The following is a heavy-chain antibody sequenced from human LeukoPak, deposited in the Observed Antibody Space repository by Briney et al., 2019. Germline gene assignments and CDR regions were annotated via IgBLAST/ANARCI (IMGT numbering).Heavy chain of an antibody. J-gene: IGHJ6*02. CDR3: ATPLNTPLLQHYGMDV. Sequence: ADSVTVSCTVSGYTLTELSMHWVRQAPGKGLEERVGFNPEDGETIYAQTFQGRVTMTEDTSTHTAYMELSSLRSEDTAVYYCATPLNTPLLQHYGMDVWGQGTTVTVSS. V-gene: IGHV1-24*01. D-gene: IGHD1-26*01. CDR1: GYTLTELS. CDR2: FNPEDGET.